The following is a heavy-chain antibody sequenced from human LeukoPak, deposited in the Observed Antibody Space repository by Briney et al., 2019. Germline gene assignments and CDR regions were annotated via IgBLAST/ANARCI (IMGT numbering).Heavy chain of an antibody. J-gene: IGHJ4*02. Sequence: GGSLRLSCAASGFTFSSYWMNWVRQAPGRGLEWVANIKQDGSEKYYVDFVKGRFTISRDNAKNSLYLQMNSLRAEDTAVYYCARRLRFGDHFDYWGQGTLVTVSS. V-gene: IGHV3-7*01. CDR3: ARRLRFGDHFDY. D-gene: IGHD3-16*01. CDR2: IKQDGSEK. CDR1: GFTFSSYW.